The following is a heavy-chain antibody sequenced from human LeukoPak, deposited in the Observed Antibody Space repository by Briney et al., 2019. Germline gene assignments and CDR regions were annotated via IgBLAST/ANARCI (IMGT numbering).Heavy chain of an antibody. Sequence: GASVKVSCKASGYTFTSYGISWVRQAPGQGLEWMGWISAYNGNTNYAQKLQGRVTMTTDTSTSTAYMELRSLRSDDTAVYYCARPDVETHFIAVAPLDYWGQGTLVTVSS. CDR3: ARPDVETHFIAVAPLDY. CDR2: ISAYNGNT. V-gene: IGHV1-18*01. J-gene: IGHJ4*02. D-gene: IGHD6-19*01. CDR1: GYTFTSYG.